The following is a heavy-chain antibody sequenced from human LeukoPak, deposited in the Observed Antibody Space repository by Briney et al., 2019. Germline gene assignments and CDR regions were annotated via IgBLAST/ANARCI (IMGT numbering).Heavy chain of an antibody. Sequence: GGSLRLSCSASGFTFRSFWMTWVRQAPGKGLELVANIKEDGSDANYVDAVKGRLTISRDNAKDSLYLQMNSVRPEDTAVYYCARDIPYGLSYFDYWGQGTLVTVSS. D-gene: IGHD2-2*02. CDR2: IKEDGSDA. CDR1: GFTFRSFW. CDR3: ARDIPYGLSYFDY. V-gene: IGHV3-7*04. J-gene: IGHJ4*02.